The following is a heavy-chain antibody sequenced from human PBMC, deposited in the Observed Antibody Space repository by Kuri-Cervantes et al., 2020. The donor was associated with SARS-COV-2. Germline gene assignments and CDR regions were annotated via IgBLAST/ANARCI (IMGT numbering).Heavy chain of an antibody. CDR2: MNPNSGNT. CDR1: GYTFSSYD. CDR3: YCAPKEGFDS. D-gene: IGHD2-21*01. J-gene: IGHJ4*02. V-gene: IGHV1-8*03. Sequence: ASVKVSCKASGYTFSSYDINWVRQATGQGLEWMGWMNPNSGNTGYAQKFQGRVTITRNTSTSTVCMELSSLTSEDTAIYYCYCAPKEGFDSWGQGTLVTVSS.